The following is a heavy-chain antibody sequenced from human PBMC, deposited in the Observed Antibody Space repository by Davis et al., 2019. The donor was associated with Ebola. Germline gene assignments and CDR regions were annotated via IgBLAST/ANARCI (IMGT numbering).Heavy chain of an antibody. CDR1: GGSFSGYY. CDR3: ARASPTVTYYYYGMDV. CDR2: INHSGST. Sequence: SETLSLTCAVYGGSFSGYYWSWIRQPPGKGLEWIGEINHSGSTNYNPSLQSRVTISVDTSKNQFSLKLSSVTAADTAVYYCARASPTVTYYYYGMDVWGQGTTVTVSS. V-gene: IGHV4-34*01. D-gene: IGHD4-11*01. J-gene: IGHJ6*02.